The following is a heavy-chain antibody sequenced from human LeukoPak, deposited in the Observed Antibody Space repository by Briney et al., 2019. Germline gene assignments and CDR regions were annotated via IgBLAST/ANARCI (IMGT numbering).Heavy chain of an antibody. Sequence: GGSLRLSCAASGLTFSNYWMHWVRQAPGKGLVWVSRINRDGSSTDYLDSVKGRFTISRDNARDTLYLQMNSLRAEDTAVYYCARVPYVFDLRGQGTMVTVSS. J-gene: IGHJ3*01. CDR1: GLTFSNYW. CDR3: ARVPYVFDL. CDR2: INRDGSST. V-gene: IGHV3-74*01.